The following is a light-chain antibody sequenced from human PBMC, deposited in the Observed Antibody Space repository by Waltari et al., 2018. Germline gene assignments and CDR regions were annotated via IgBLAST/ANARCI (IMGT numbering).Light chain of an antibody. V-gene: IGLV4-69*01. J-gene: IGLJ2*01. CDR2: VNSGGSH. CDR3: QTWDTATHVV. Sequence: QVVLTQSPSASASLGASVKLTCTLSSGHSDYAIPWHQQQPGKGPRYLMKVNSGGSHIKGDGIPDRFSGSSSGAERYLTISSLQSEDEADYYCQTWDTATHVVFGGGTKLTVL. CDR1: SGHSDYA.